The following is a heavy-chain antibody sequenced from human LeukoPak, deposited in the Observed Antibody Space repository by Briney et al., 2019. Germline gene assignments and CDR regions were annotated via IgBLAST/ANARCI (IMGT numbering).Heavy chain of an antibody. J-gene: IGHJ5*02. V-gene: IGHV4-4*07. D-gene: IGHD2-2*01. CDR2: IYTSGST. CDR1: GGSISSYY. CDR3: ARHGLRYCSSTSCYPLNWFDP. Sequence: PSETLSLTCTVSGGSISSYYWSWIRQPAGKGLEWIGRIYTSGSTDYNPSLKSRVTMSVDTSKNQFSLKLSSVTAADTAVYYCARHGLRYCSSTSCYPLNWFDPWGQGTLVTVSS.